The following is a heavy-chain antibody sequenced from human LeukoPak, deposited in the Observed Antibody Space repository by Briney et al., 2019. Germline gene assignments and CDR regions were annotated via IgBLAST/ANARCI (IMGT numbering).Heavy chain of an antibody. D-gene: IGHD2-2*01. CDR2: IYPGDSDT. V-gene: IGHV5-51*01. CDR3: ARAYCSSTSCYFFGDRKPFDY. CDR1: GSRFTSYW. J-gene: IGHJ4*02. Sequence: PGESLQISSQGSGSRFTSYWIGWVRPLRGKGLEWMGIIYPGDSDTRYSPSFQGQVTISADKSISTAYLQWSSLKASDIAMYYCARAYCSSTSCYFFGDRKPFDYWGQGTLVTVSS.